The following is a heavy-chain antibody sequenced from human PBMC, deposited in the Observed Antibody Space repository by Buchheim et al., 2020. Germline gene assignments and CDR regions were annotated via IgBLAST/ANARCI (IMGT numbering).Heavy chain of an antibody. J-gene: IGHJ1*01. CDR3: ARGRSRYCSGGSCFLEYFQH. CDR2: INPSGGST. CDR1: GYTFTSYY. Sequence: QVQLVQSGAEVKKPGASVKVSCKASGYTFTSYYMHWVRQAPGQGLEWMGIINPSGGSTSYAQKFQGRVTMTRDTSTSTVYMVLSSLRSEDTAVYYCARGRSRYCSGGSCFLEYFQHWGQGTL. D-gene: IGHD2-15*01. V-gene: IGHV1-46*01.